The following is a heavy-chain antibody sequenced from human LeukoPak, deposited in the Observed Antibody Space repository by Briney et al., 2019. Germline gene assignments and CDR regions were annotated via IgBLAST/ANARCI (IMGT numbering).Heavy chain of an antibody. V-gene: IGHV4-34*01. CDR2: INHSGST. D-gene: IGHD6-13*01. J-gene: IGHJ4*02. CDR1: GGSSSGYY. Sequence: SETLSLTCAVYGGSSSGYYWSWIRQPPGKGLEWIGEINHSGSTNYNPSLKSRVTISVDTSKNQFSLKLSSVTAADTAVYYCASYQLAFDYWGQGTLVTVSS. CDR3: ASYQLAFDY.